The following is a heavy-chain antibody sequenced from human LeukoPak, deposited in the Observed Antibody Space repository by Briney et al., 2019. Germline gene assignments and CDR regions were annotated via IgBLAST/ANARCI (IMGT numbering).Heavy chain of an antibody. CDR1: GGSISSYY. Sequence: PSETLSLTCTVSGGSISSYYWSWIRQPPGKGLEWIGYIYYSGSTNYNPSLRSRVTISVDTSKNQFSLKLSSVTAADTAMYYCARLPGGAAAGTGFDSWGQGTLVTVSS. CDR2: IYYSGST. J-gene: IGHJ4*02. V-gene: IGHV4-59*01. CDR3: ARLPGGAAAGTGFDS. D-gene: IGHD6-13*01.